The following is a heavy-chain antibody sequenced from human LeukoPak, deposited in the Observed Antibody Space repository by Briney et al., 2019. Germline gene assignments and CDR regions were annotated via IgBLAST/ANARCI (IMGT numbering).Heavy chain of an antibody. CDR3: ARDPGEMATTYYFDY. J-gene: IGHJ4*02. V-gene: IGHV3-48*01. Sequence: HSGGSLRLSCAASGFTFSSYSMNWVRQAPGKGLEWVSYISSSSSTIYYADSVKGRFTISRDNAKNSLYLQMNSLRAEDTAVYYCARDPGEMATTYYFDYWGQGTLVTVSS. CDR1: GFTFSSYS. CDR2: ISSSSSTI. D-gene: IGHD5-24*01.